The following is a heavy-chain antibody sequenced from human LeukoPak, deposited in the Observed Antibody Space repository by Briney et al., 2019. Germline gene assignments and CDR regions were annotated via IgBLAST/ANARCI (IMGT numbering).Heavy chain of an antibody. V-gene: IGHV4-59*01. CDR1: GGPISSYY. Sequence: SETLSLTCTVSGGPISSYYWSWIRQPPRKGLEWIGYINDSGNTNYIPSLQSRVTMSVDTSKNQFSLILSSVTAADTAIYYCARTHYADYIDYWGQGTLVTVSS. J-gene: IGHJ4*02. CDR3: ARTHYADYIDY. D-gene: IGHD4-17*01. CDR2: INDSGNT.